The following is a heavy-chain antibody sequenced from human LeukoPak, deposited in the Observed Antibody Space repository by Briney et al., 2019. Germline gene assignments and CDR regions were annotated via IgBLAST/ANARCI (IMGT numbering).Heavy chain of an antibody. CDR1: GYTFTGYY. V-gene: IGHV1-2*02. D-gene: IGHD3-22*01. CDR3: ARDWGYYDSIGFDY. Sequence: ASVKVSCKASGYTFTGYYMHWVRQAPGQGLEWMGWINPNSGGTNYAQKFQGRVTMTRDTSISTAYMELSRLRSDDTAVYYCARDWGYYDSIGFDYWGQGTLVTVSS. CDR2: INPNSGGT. J-gene: IGHJ4*02.